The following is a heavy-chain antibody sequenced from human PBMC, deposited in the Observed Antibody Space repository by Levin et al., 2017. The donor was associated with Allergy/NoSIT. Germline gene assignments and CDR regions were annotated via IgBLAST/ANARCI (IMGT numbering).Heavy chain of an antibody. CDR2: IYYSGST. D-gene: IGHD1-26*01. CDR1: GGSISSGDYY. V-gene: IGHV4-30-4*01. CDR3: ARDRRYRRGFDP. J-gene: IGHJ5*02. Sequence: SETLSLTCTVSGGSISSGDYYWSWIRQPPGKGLEWIGYIYYSGSTYYNPSLKSRVTISVDTSKNQFSLKLSSVTAADTAVYYCARDRRYRRGFDPWGQGTLVTVSS.